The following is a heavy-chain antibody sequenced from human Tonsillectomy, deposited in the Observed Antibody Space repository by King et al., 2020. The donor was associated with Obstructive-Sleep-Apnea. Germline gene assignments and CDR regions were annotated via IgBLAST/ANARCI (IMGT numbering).Heavy chain of an antibody. V-gene: IGHV3-23*04. D-gene: IGHD3-10*01. Sequence: VQLVESGGGLVQPGGSLRLSCAASGLTFSYYAISWVRQAPVKGLEWVSAISSRGMTFYADSVRGRFAISRDNSKFTVDLQVNSLRADDTAVYYCAKEGGGSGVYWVDSWGQGTLVTVSS. CDR1: GLTFSYYA. J-gene: IGHJ4*02. CDR3: AKEGGGSGVYWVDS. CDR2: ISSRGMT.